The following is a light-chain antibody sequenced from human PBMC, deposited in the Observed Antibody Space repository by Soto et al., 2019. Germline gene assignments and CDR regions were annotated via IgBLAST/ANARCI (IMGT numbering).Light chain of an antibody. CDR3: QQYYTTPRT. J-gene: IGKJ1*01. CDR1: QNLLYSSDNKNY. CDR2: WAS. Sequence: DIVMTQPPDSLAVSLGERATINCKSSQNLLYSSDNKNYLAWYQQIPGQPPKLLIYWASTRESGVPDRFSGSGSGTDFTLTISSLQAEDVAVYYCQQYYTTPRTFGQGTKVDIK. V-gene: IGKV4-1*01.